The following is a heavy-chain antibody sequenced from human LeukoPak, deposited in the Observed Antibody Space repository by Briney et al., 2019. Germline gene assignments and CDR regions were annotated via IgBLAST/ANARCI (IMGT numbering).Heavy chain of an antibody. CDR1: GYTFTAYY. CDR3: ASVYNSGWYFDY. CDR2: INPDSGGT. D-gene: IGHD5-12*01. V-gene: IGHV1-2*02. J-gene: IGHJ4*02. Sequence: ASVKVSCKASGYTFTAYYLHWVRQAPGQGLEWMGWINPDSGGTRYAQKFQGRVTLTRDTSISTAYMELTRLKSDDTAVYYCASVYNSGWYFDYWGQGALVTVSS.